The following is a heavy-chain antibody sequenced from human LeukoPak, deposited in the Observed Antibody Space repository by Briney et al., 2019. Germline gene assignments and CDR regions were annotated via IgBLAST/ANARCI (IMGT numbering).Heavy chain of an antibody. J-gene: IGHJ4*02. CDR2: IYTSGST. Sequence: NASETLSLTCTVSGDSISSGDYYWSWIRQPAGKGLEWIGRIYTSGSTNYNPSLKSRVTMSVDTSKNQFSLKLSPVTAADTAVYYCARSAPRDYGDYEWGQGTLVTVSS. CDR1: GDSISSGDYY. D-gene: IGHD4-17*01. V-gene: IGHV4-61*02. CDR3: ARSAPRDYGDYE.